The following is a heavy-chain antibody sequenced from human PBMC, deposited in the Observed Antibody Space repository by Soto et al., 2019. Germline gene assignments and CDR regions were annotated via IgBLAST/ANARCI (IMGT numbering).Heavy chain of an antibody. Sequence: GASVKVSCKSSGYNFTRFGISWVRQAPGQGLEWMGWISTYNGNTNYAQRLQGRVTMTTDTSTNTAYMELRSLRSDDTAVYYCARLYIVGTTMSYGMDVWGQGTMVTVSS. J-gene: IGHJ6*02. D-gene: IGHD1-26*01. CDR1: GYNFTRFG. CDR3: ARLYIVGTTMSYGMDV. CDR2: ISTYNGNT. V-gene: IGHV1-18*01.